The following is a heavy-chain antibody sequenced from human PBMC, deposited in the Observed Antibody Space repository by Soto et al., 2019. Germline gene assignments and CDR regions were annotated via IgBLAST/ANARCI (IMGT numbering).Heavy chain of an antibody. Sequence: GGSLRLSCAASGFTFSSYAMSWVRQAPGKGLEWVSAISGSGGSTYYADSAKGRFTISRDNSKNTLYLQMNSLRAEDTAVYYCAKECVLPWFGELLTYEKWFDPWGQGTLVTVSS. CDR3: AKECVLPWFGELLTYEKWFDP. CDR2: ISGSGGST. D-gene: IGHD3-10*01. V-gene: IGHV3-23*01. J-gene: IGHJ5*02. CDR1: GFTFSSYA.